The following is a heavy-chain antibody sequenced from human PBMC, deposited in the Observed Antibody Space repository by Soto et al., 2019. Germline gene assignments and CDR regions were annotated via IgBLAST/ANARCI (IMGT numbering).Heavy chain of an antibody. V-gene: IGHV4-31*03. J-gene: IGHJ2*01. CDR2: IYYTGSA. Sequence: QVQLQESGPGLVKPSQTLSLTCSVSGGSIISGGYYWSWIRQQPGKGLEWIGNIYYTGSALYTPSLKSRVSISIDRYAIQFSLKLGSVTAADTAVYFCARDNAEYASSSYYHRKGDFDLWGRGTLFTVSS. CDR1: GGSIISGGYY. CDR3: ARDNAEYASSSYYHRKGDFDL. D-gene: IGHD3-22*01.